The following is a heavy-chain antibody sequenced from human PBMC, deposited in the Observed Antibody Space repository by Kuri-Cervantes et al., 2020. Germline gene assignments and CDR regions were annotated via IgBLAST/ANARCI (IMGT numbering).Heavy chain of an antibody. CDR2: INPNSGGT. CDR1: GGTFSSYA. J-gene: IGHJ4*02. CDR3: ARGLVPAARSPVAEAY. D-gene: IGHD2-2*01. V-gene: IGHV1-2*02. Sequence: ASVKVSCKASGGTFSSYAISWVRQAPGQGLEWMGWINPNSGGTNYAQKFQGRVTMTRDTSISTAYMELSRLRSDDTAVYYCARGLVPAARSPVAEAYWGQGTLVTVSS.